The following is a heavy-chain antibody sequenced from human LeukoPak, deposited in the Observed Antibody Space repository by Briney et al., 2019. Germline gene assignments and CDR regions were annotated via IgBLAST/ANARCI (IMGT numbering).Heavy chain of an antibody. CDR2: ISSSGSTI. Sequence: GGSLRLSCAASGFTFSDYYMSWIRQAPVKGLEFISYISSSGSTISYADSVKGRFTISRDNAKKSMYLQMNSLRAEDTAVYYCARMDSGKYFHWGRGALVTVSS. CDR1: GFTFSDYY. CDR3: ARMDSGKYFH. D-gene: IGHD1-26*01. J-gene: IGHJ4*02. V-gene: IGHV3-11*01.